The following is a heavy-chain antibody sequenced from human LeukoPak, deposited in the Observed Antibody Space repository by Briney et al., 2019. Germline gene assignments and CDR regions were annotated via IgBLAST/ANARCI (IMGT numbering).Heavy chain of an antibody. J-gene: IGHJ4*02. CDR1: GFTFSSYA. D-gene: IGHD4-17*01. CDR2: ISGSDGST. Sequence: GGSLGLSCAASGFTFSSYAMNWVRQAPGKGLEWVSTISGSDGSTYYADSVKGRFTISRDNSKNTLYLQMYSLRAEDTAVYYCAKNYGDYLFYFDYWGQGTLVTVSS. CDR3: AKNYGDYLFYFDY. V-gene: IGHV3-23*01.